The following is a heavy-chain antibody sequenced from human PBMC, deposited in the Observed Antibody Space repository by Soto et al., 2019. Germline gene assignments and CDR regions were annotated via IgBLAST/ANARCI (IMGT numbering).Heavy chain of an antibody. V-gene: IGHV3-30*03. Sequence: QVQVVESGGGVVQPGRSLRLSCAASGFAFTNYGMHWVRQAPGKGLEWVAFVSNDGSRKYYADSVKGRFTISRDNSENTIYLQMTSLIREDTAVLYCARDVAMPSGLGLGYWGQGALVTVSS. CDR3: ARDVAMPSGLGLGY. CDR2: VSNDGSRK. CDR1: GFAFTNYG. D-gene: IGHD6-25*01. J-gene: IGHJ4*02.